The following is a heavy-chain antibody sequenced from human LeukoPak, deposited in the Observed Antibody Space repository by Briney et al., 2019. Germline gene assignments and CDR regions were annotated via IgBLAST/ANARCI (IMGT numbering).Heavy chain of an antibody. CDR1: GFTFSSYN. CDR2: ISSSSSYI. CDR3: ARDHHIAVAGMDV. J-gene: IGHJ6*02. Sequence: PGGSLRLSCAASGFTFSSYNMNWVRQAPGKGLEWVSSISSSSSYIYYADSVKGRFTISRDNAKNSLYLQMNSLRAEDTAVYYCARDHHIAVAGMDVWGQGTTVTVSS. D-gene: IGHD6-19*01. V-gene: IGHV3-21*01.